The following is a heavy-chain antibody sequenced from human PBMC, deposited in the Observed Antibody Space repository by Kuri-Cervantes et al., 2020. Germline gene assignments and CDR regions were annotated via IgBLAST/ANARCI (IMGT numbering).Heavy chain of an antibody. Sequence: GGSLRLSCAASGLTFSSYAMHWVRQAPGKGLEWVAVISYDGSNRYYAASVKGRFTLSRDNSKNTLYLQMYSLRPDDTAVYYCAKAQQQLDHFTNFFHYWGQGALVTVSS. CDR1: GLTFSSYA. D-gene: IGHD6-13*01. J-gene: IGHJ4*02. V-gene: IGHV3-30-3*01. CDR3: AKAQQQLDHFTNFFHY. CDR2: ISYDGSNR.